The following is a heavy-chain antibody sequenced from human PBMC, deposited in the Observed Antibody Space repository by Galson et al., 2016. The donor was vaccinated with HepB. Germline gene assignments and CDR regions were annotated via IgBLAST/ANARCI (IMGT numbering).Heavy chain of an antibody. Sequence: SVKVSCKASGGTFSTYAVSWVRQAPGQGLEWVGGIIPILGSGNYAQKFRGRVTITADTSTSTAYMALITLTSDDTAVYYCATAWGTNTLLTPWPFAYWGQGTLVTVSS. CDR2: IIPILGSG. V-gene: IGHV1-69*10. CDR1: GGTFSTYA. D-gene: IGHD3-16*01. CDR3: ATAWGTNTLLTPWPFAY. J-gene: IGHJ4*02.